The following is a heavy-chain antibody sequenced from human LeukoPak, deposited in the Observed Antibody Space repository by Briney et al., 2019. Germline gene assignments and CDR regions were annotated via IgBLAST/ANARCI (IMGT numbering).Heavy chain of an antibody. Sequence: GGSLRLSCAASGYSFSGYSMNWVRQAPGKGLEWVSFISKSGSNIYYADSVRGRFTISRDNDGNSLYLQMNSLRDEDTALYYCASLHHLPRGGVPVTISWGQGTLVTVSS. CDR2: ISKSGSNI. D-gene: IGHD6-19*01. V-gene: IGHV3-48*02. J-gene: IGHJ5*02. CDR1: GYSFSGYS. CDR3: ASLHHLPRGGVPVTIS.